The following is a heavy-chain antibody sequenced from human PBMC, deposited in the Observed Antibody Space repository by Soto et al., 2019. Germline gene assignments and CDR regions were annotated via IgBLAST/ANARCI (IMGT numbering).Heavy chain of an antibody. CDR3: TRLIGNSWLDS. Sequence: SEALSLTCTASGGSISSSTYYWGWMRQPPGKGLEWIASFFIGGNTYYNPSLKSRITINPDTFNNQFSLHLNSVTPDDTAVYYCTRLIGNSWLDSWGQGTLVTVSS. V-gene: IGHV4-39*01. D-gene: IGHD4-4*01. CDR2: FFIGGNT. J-gene: IGHJ5*01. CDR1: GGSISSSTYY.